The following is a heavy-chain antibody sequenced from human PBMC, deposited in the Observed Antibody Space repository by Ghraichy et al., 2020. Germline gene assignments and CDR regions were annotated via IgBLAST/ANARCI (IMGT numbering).Heavy chain of an antibody. CDR2: INSGSDNR. CDR1: GFTFYKFA. Sequence: GGSLRLSCAASGFTFYKFAMTWVRQAPGKGLEWVSNINSGSDNRYYADSVKGRFTVSRDNVKSMMYLQMDSLRVEDTAVYYCAIGGYCNKNVCPYWGPGTLVTVSS. CDR3: AIGGYCNKNVCPY. V-gene: IGHV3-23*01. D-gene: IGHD2-8*01. J-gene: IGHJ4*02.